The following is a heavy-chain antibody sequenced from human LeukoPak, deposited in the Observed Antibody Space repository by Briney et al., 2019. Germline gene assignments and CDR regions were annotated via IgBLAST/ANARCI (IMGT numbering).Heavy chain of an antibody. J-gene: IGHJ4*02. CDR1: GGSISSYY. V-gene: IGHV4-59*12. Sequence: PSETLSLTCTVSGGSISSYYWSWIRQPPGKGLEWIGYIYYSGSTNYNPSLKSRVTISVDTSKNQFSLKLSSMTAADTAVYYCARGFATIFGVSLDYWGQGTLVTVSS. CDR2: IYYSGST. CDR3: ARGFATIFGVSLDY. D-gene: IGHD3-3*01.